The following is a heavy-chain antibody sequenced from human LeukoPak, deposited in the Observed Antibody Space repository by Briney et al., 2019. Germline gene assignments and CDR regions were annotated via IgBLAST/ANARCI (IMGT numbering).Heavy chain of an antibody. D-gene: IGHD3-10*01. CDR3: ARDYYGSGSLFDY. J-gene: IGHJ4*02. CDR2: ISSSSSYI. V-gene: IGHV3-21*01. CDR1: GFTFSSYS. Sequence: GGSLKLSCAASGFTFSSYSMNWVRQAPGKGLEWVSSISSSSSYIYYADSVKGRFTISRDNAKNSLYLQMNSLRAEDTAVYYCARDYYGSGSLFDYWGQGTLVTVSS.